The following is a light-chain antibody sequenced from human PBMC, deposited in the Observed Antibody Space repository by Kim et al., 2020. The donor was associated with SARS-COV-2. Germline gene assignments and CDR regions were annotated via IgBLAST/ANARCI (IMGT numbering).Light chain of an antibody. Sequence: ASVGDRVTITCRSSQDISSWLAWYQQKPGKAPKLLISAASSLQSGVPSRFSGSGSGTDFTLTISSLQPEDFASYYCQRADSFPLGFGGGTKVEIK. CDR2: AAS. CDR3: QRADSFPLG. J-gene: IGKJ4*01. CDR1: QDISSW. V-gene: IGKV1-12*01.